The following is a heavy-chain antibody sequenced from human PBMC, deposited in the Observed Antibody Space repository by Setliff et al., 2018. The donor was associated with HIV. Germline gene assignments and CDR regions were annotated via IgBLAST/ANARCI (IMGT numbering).Heavy chain of an antibody. V-gene: IGHV4-59*01. Sequence: PSETLSLTCTVSGGSISSYYWSWIRQPPGKGLEWIGYIYYSGSTNYNPSLKSRVTISVDTSKNQFSLKLSSVTAADTAVYYCARVDGSSYAFDIWGQGTMVTVSS. CDR2: IYYSGST. CDR1: GGSISSYY. D-gene: IGHD3-3*01. J-gene: IGHJ3*02. CDR3: ARVDGSSYAFDI.